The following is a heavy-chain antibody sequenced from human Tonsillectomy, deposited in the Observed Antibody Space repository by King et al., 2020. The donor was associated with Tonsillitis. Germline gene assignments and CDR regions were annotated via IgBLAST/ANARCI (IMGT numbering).Heavy chain of an antibody. CDR3: AKEMGGLLSDKALDY. CDR1: GFTFDDYA. Sequence: VQLVESGGGLVQPGRSLRLSCAASGFTFDDYAMHWVRQAPGKGLEWVSGISWNSDSIVYADSVKGRFTISRDNAKNSLYVQMNSLGAEDTALYYCAKEMGGLLSDKALDYWGQGTLVTVSS. D-gene: IGHD2-21*02. J-gene: IGHJ4*02. CDR2: ISWNSDSI. V-gene: IGHV3-9*01.